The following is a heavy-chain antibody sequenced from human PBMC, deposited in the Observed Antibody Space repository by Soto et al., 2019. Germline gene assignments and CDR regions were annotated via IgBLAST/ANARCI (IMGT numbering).Heavy chain of an antibody. J-gene: IGHJ6*04. D-gene: IGHD2-8*01. CDR2: ISGYNGDT. V-gene: IGHV1-18*01. CDR1: GYTFTRYG. CDR3: AKNGQPPYYYYGRDA. Sequence: GASVKVSCKASGYTFTRYGISWVRQAPGQGLEWMGWISGYNGDTNYAQKFQDRVSMTIDTSTGTAYMELRSLTSDDTAIYYCAKNGQPPYYYYGRDAGGKGTKVTVS.